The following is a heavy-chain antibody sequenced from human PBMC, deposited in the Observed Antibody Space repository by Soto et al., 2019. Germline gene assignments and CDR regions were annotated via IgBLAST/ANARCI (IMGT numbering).Heavy chain of an antibody. J-gene: IGHJ6*03. D-gene: IGHD1-7*01. CDR2: IYYSGST. CDR1: GGSISSYY. CDR3: ARGPKTTWGYYYYYMDV. Sequence: SETLCLTCTVSGGSISSYYWSWIRQPPGKGLEWIGYIYYSGSTNYNPSLKSRVTISVDTSKNQFSLKLSSVTAADTAVYYCARGPKTTWGYYYYYMDVWGKGTTVT. V-gene: IGHV4-59*01.